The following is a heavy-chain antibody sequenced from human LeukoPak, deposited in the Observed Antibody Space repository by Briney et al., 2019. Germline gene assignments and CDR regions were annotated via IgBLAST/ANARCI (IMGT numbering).Heavy chain of an antibody. CDR2: ISWNSGSI. D-gene: IGHD3-22*01. CDR1: GFSFDDYA. J-gene: IGHJ4*02. V-gene: IGHV3-9*01. Sequence: GRSLRLSCAVSGFSFDDYAMHWVRQAPGKGLEWVSGISWNSGSIGYADSVKGRFTISRDNAKNSLYLQMNSLRAEDTALYYCAKDTGYYYDSSNYWVWGQGTLVTVSS. CDR3: AKDTGYYYDSSNYWV.